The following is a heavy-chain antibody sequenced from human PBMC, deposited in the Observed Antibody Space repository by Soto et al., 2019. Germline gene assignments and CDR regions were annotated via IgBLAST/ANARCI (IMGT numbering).Heavy chain of an antibody. CDR3: AIVVVVADLSPGPSSYFYGMDV. Sequence: ARKVSCTATGGAFRICSISWVRQAPAQGLECMGVIIPIYGTANYAQKFQGRVTITAGESTSTAYMEMSRLRSEDSAVYYCAIVVVVADLSPGPSSYFYGMDVWGQVTTVPVSS. J-gene: IGHJ6*02. CDR2: IIPIYGTA. D-gene: IGHD2-15*01. V-gene: IGHV1-69*01. CDR1: GGAFRICS.